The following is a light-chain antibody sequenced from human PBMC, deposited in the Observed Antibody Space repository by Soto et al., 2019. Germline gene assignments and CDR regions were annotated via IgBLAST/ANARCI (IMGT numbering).Light chain of an antibody. CDR3: QQRSNVIT. J-gene: IGKJ5*01. Sequence: EIVMTQSPATLSVSPGERATLSCRGSQSISRNLAWYQQKPGQAPRLLIYAASTRATGLPARFSGSGSGTEFTLTISSLQSEDFAVYYCQQRSNVITFGQGTRLEIK. CDR2: AAS. CDR1: QSISRN. V-gene: IGKV3-15*01.